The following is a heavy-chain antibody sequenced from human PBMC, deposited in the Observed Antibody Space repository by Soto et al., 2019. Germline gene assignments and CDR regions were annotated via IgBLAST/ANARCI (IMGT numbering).Heavy chain of an antibody. CDR2: IKSKTDGGTT. CDR3: TTHSGYDFYRYYYGMDV. Sequence: GGSLRLSCAASGFTFSNAWMNWVRQAPGKGLEWVGRIKSKTDGGTTDYAAPVKGRFTISRDDSKNTLYLQMNSLKTEDTAVYYCTTHSGYDFYRYYYGMDVWGQGTTVTVSS. CDR1: GFTFSNAW. V-gene: IGHV3-15*07. D-gene: IGHD5-12*01. J-gene: IGHJ6*02.